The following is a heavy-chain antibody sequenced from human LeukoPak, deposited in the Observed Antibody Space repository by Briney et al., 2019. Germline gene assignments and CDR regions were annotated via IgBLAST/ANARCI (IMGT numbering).Heavy chain of an antibody. Sequence: GGSLRLSCAASGFTFSSYAMSWVRQAPGKGLEWVSVIYSGGSTYYADSVKGRFTISRDNSKNTLYLQMNSLRAEDTAVYYCARAAGATRWDNWFDPWGQGTLVTVSS. V-gene: IGHV3-53*01. CDR1: GFTFSSYA. CDR2: IYSGGST. CDR3: ARAAGATRWDNWFDP. D-gene: IGHD1-26*01. J-gene: IGHJ5*02.